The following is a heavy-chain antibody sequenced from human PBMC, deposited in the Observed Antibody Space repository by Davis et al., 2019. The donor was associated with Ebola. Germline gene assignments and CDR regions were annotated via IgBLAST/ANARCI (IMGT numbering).Heavy chain of an antibody. V-gene: IGHV1-18*01. Sequence: ASVKVSCKASGYSFTSYGISWVRQAPGQGLEWMGWVSAYSGNTNYAQKLQGRVTMTTDTSTSTAYMELRSLRSDDTAVYYCARWGMTTIFNDYWGQGTLVTVSS. CDR1: GYSFTSYG. CDR3: ARWGMTTIFNDY. CDR2: VSAYSGNT. D-gene: IGHD5-24*01. J-gene: IGHJ4*02.